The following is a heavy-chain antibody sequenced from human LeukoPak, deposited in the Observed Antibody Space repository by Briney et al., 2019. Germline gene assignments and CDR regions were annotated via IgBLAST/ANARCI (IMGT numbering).Heavy chain of an antibody. J-gene: IGHJ6*02. Sequence: GASVKVSCKASGYTFTSYGISWVRQAPGQGLEWMGWISAYNGNTNYAQKLQGRVTVTTDTSTSTAYMEPRSLRSDDTAVYYCASQQSQGGGYYGMDVWGQGTTVTVSS. CDR2: ISAYNGNT. CDR1: GYTFTSYG. CDR3: ASQQSQGGGYYGMDV. D-gene: IGHD3-16*01. V-gene: IGHV1-18*01.